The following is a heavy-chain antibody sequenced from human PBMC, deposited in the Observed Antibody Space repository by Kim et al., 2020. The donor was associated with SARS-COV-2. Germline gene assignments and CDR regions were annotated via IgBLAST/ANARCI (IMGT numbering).Heavy chain of an antibody. D-gene: IGHD6-25*01. CDR1: GFTFSSYD. CDR2: IGTAGDT. Sequence: GGSLRLSCAASGFTFSSYDMHWVRQATGKGLEWVSAIGTAGDTYYPGSVKGRFTISRENAKNSLYLQMNSLRAGDTAVYYCARASMAARVYYYYYYMDVWGGGATVTVSS. J-gene: IGHJ6*03. V-gene: IGHV3-13*01. CDR3: ARASMAARVYYYYYYMDV.